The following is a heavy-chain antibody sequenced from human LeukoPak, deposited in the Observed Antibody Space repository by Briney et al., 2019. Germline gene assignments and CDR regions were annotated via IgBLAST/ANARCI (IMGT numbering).Heavy chain of an antibody. CDR3: ARGTTIKGYFDY. J-gene: IGHJ4*02. V-gene: IGHV4-59*13. D-gene: IGHD1-7*01. CDR1: GDSISYYY. CDR2: IYYSGST. Sequence: SETLSLTCTVSGDSISYYYGSWIRQPPGKGLEWIGFIYYSGSTNYNPSLTSRVTISVDTSKNQFSLKLSSVTAADTAVYYCARGTTIKGYFDYWGQGTLVTVSS.